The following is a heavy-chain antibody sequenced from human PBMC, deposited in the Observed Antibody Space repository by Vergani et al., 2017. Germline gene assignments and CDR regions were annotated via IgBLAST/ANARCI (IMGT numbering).Heavy chain of an antibody. J-gene: IGHJ6*02. CDR1: GFTFSSYA. D-gene: IGHD6-13*01. Sequence: EVQLLESGGGLVQPGGSLRLSCAASGFTFSSYAMSWVRQAPGKGLEWVSAISGSGGSTYYADSVKGRFTISRDNSKNSLYLQMNSLRAEDTALYYCAKDSSSWYVGSNYYYYGMDVWGQGTTVTVSS. CDR3: AKDSSSWYVGSNYYYYGMDV. CDR2: ISGSGGST. V-gene: IGHV3-23*01.